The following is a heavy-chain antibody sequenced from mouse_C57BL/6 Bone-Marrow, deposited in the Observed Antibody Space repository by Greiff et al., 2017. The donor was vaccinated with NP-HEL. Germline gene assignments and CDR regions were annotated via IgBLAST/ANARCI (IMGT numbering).Heavy chain of an antibody. CDR2: IDPSDSYT. D-gene: IGHD1-1*01. CDR3: ARTLLRSYWYFDV. CDR1: GYTFTSYW. V-gene: IGHV1-50*01. Sequence: VQLQQPGAELVKPGASVKLSCKASGYTFTSYWMQWVKLRPGQGLEWIGEIDPSDSYTNYNQKFKGKATLTVDTSSSTAYMQLSSLTSEDSAVYYCARTLLRSYWYFDVWGTGTTVTVSS. J-gene: IGHJ1*03.